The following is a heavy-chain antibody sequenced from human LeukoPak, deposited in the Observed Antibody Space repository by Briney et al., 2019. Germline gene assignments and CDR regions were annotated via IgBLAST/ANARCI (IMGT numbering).Heavy chain of an antibody. V-gene: IGHV4-39*01. J-gene: IGHJ4*02. CDR2: IYYSGST. CDR3: ARRAKSGYYFDY. Sequence: SETLSLTCTVSGGSISSSSYYWGWIRQPPGKGLEWIGSIYYSGSTYYNPPLKSRVTISVDTSKNQFSLKLSSVTAADTAVYYCARRAKSGYYFDYWGQGTLVTVSS. CDR1: GGSISSSSYY. D-gene: IGHD3-3*01.